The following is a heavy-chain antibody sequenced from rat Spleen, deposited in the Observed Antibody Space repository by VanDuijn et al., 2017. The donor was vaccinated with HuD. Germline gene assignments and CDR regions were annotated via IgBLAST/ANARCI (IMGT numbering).Heavy chain of an antibody. D-gene: IGHD1-12*02. CDR3: ATDTFYDGTYYPGGFDY. J-gene: IGHJ2*01. V-gene: IGHV5-46*01. Sequence: EVRLVESGGGLEQPGRSMKLSCIASGFTFSSFPMAWVRQAPTKGLEWVATISTRGGSTYYRDSVKGRFTISRDNAKSTLYLQLDSLRSEDTATYYCATDTFYDGTYYPGGFDYWGQGVMVIVSS. CDR1: GFTFSSFP. CDR2: ISTRGGST.